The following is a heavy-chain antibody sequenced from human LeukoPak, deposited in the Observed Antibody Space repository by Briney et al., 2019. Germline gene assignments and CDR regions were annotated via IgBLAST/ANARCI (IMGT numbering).Heavy chain of an antibody. CDR2: ISGSGGST. CDR1: GFTFSSYA. CDR3: AKDYYDSSGYYRLFDY. J-gene: IGHJ4*02. V-gene: IGHV3-23*01. Sequence: GGTLRLSCAASGFTFSSYAMSWVRQAPGKGLEWVSAISGSGGSTYCADSVKGRFTISRDNSKNTLYLQMNSLRAEDTAVYYCAKDYYDSSGYYRLFDYWGQGTLVTVSS. D-gene: IGHD3-22*01.